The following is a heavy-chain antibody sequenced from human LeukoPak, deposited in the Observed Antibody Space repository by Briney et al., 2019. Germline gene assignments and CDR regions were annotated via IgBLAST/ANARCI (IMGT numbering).Heavy chain of an antibody. CDR3: ARVRKYSSGWYDAFDI. D-gene: IGHD6-19*01. J-gene: IGHJ3*02. Sequence: GGSLRLSCAASGFTFSDYYMSWIRQAPGKGLEWVSYISSSSSYTNYADSVKGRFTISRDNAKSSLYLQMNSLRAEDTAVYYCARVRKYSSGWYDAFDIWGQGTMVTVSS. CDR1: GFTFSDYY. CDR2: ISSSSSYT. V-gene: IGHV3-11*05.